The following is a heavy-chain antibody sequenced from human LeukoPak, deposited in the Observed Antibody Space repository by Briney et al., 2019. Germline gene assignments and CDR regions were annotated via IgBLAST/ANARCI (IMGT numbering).Heavy chain of an antibody. J-gene: IGHJ3*02. CDR2: ISYDGGKQ. Sequence: GGSLRLSCAASGFTFTTYAIHWVRQAPGKGLEWVAVISYDGGKQFYADSVKGRFTISRDNSRNTLFLQMNSLRVEDTAIYYCAWGGSSSWPDEAYDIWGQGTKVTGSS. D-gene: IGHD6-13*01. CDR3: AWGGSSSWPDEAYDI. V-gene: IGHV3-30*04. CDR1: GFTFTTYA.